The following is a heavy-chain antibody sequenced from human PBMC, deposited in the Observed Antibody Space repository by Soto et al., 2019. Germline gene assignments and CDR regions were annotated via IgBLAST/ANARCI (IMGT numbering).Heavy chain of an antibody. CDR2: IIPIFGTA. J-gene: IGHJ3*02. V-gene: IGHV1-69*13. CDR1: GGTFSSYA. CDR3: ARCGGGDSSGSYNAFDI. D-gene: IGHD3-22*01. Sequence: SVKVSCKASGGTFSSYAISWVRQAPGQGLEWMGGIIPIFGTANYAQKFQGRVTITADESTSTAYMELSSLRSEDTAVYYCARCGGGDSSGSYNAFDISGQGPIVTV.